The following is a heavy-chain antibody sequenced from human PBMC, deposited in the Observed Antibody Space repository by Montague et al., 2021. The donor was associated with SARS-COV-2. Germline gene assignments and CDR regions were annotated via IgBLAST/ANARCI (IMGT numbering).Heavy chain of an antibody. CDR3: ARVAVVHVFSVYYAGLDV. J-gene: IGHJ6*04. CDR1: GGSLSSFY. CDR2: VHYSGST. Sequence: SETLSLTCTVSGGSLSSFYWSWIRQPPGKELEYIGYVHYSGSTNFNPSLNGRISISLDTSKNQFSLNLRSVTTADTAVYYCARVAVVHVFSVYYAGLDVWGKGTSANVSS. D-gene: IGHD2-2*01. V-gene: IGHV4-59*01.